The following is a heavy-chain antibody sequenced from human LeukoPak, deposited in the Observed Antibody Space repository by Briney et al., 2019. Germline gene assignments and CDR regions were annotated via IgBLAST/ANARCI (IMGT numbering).Heavy chain of an antibody. V-gene: IGHV1-18*04. Sequence: ASVKVSCKASGYTFTNYGISWVRQAPGQGLEWMAWISANNGETRYAQNLQGRVTMTTETSTSTAYMELRSLRCDDTAVYYCARVPPSAHQMLSSDYWGQGTQVTVSS. J-gene: IGHJ4*02. D-gene: IGHD2-2*01. CDR2: ISANNGET. CDR1: GYTFTNYG. CDR3: ARVPPSAHQMLSSDY.